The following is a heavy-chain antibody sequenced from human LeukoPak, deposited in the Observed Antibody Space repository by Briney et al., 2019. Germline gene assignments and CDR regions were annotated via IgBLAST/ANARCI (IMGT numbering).Heavy chain of an antibody. V-gene: IGHV4-34*01. J-gene: IGHJ5*02. CDR3: ARDGVGYYGSGSYYPNWFDP. CDR2: INHSGST. D-gene: IGHD3-10*01. CDR1: GGSFSDYY. Sequence: SETLSLTCAVYGGSFSDYYWSWIRQPPGRGLEWIGEINHSGSTNYNPSLKSRVTISVDTSKNQSSLKLSSVTAADTAVYYCARDGVGYYGSGSYYPNWFDPWGQGTLVTVSS.